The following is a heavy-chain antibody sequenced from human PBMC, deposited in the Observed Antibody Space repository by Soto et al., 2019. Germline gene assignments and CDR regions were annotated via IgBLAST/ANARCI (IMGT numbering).Heavy chain of an antibody. CDR1: GFSVTANY. D-gene: IGHD5-12*01. J-gene: IGHJ4*02. CDR2: IYSVGST. CDR3: HGYGY. Sequence: EVQVVESGGGLIQPGGSLRLSCEVSGFSVTANYMSWVRQAPGKGLEWFSVIYSVGSTYYIDSVKGRFSISRDISKNTLYLQMNSLRAEDTAVYYCHGYGYWGQGTLVTVSS. V-gene: IGHV3-53*01.